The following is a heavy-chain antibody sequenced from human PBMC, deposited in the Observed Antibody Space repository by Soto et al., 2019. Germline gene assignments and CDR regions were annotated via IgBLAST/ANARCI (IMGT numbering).Heavy chain of an antibody. CDR3: ACGIAVTGTFFDY. CDR1: GFTVSNYY. V-gene: IGHV3-53*01. D-gene: IGHD6-19*01. Sequence: PGGSLRLSCAASGFTVSNYYMSWVRQAPGKGLEWVSVVYSGGSTYYADSVKGRFTISRDNSKSTLSLQMNSLRAEDTAVYYCACGIAVTGTFFDYWGQGTLVTVS. CDR2: VYSGGST. J-gene: IGHJ4*02.